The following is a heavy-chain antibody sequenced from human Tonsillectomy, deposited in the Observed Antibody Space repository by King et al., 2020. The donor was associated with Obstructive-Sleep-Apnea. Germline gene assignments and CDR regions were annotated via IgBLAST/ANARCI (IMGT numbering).Heavy chain of an antibody. CDR2: IIPIFGTA. J-gene: IGHJ3*02. D-gene: IGHD5-24*01. CDR3: ARVDVEMATIIYAFDI. Sequence: QLVQSGAEVKKPGAWVKVSCKASGGTFTSYAISWVRQAPGQGLEWMGGIIPIFGTANYAQKFQGRVTITADESTSTTYMGMSSLRSEDTAVYYCARVDVEMATIIYAFDIWGQGTMVTVSS. CDR1: GGTFTSYA. V-gene: IGHV1-69*12.